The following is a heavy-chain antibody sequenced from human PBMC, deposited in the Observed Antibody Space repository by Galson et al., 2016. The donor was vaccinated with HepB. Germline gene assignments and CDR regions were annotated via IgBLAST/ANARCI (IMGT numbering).Heavy chain of an antibody. CDR2: IYNGGNT. CDR1: GFTVSSNY. V-gene: IGHV3-53*01. J-gene: IGHJ3*02. D-gene: IGHD3-16*02. CDR3: ARGFRLGDLSSPRERDAFDM. Sequence: SLRLSCAASGFTVSSNYMNWVRQAPGTGLEWVAVIYNGGNTYYADSVKGRFTISRDNSKNTLYLQMNSLRAEDTAVYYCARGFRLGDLSSPRERDAFDMWGQGTMVTVAS.